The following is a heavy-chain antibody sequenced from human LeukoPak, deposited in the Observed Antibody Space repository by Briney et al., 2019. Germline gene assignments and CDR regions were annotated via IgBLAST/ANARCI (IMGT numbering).Heavy chain of an antibody. CDR2: IYYSGST. V-gene: IGHV4-59*01. Sequence: SETLSLTCTVSGGSISSYYWSWIRQPPGKGLEWIGYIYYSGSTNYNPSLKSRVTISVDTSKNQFSLKLSSVTAADTALYHCARGDPSGSYFYFDYWGQGTLVTVSS. CDR1: GGSISSYY. D-gene: IGHD1-26*01. CDR3: ARGDPSGSYFYFDY. J-gene: IGHJ4*02.